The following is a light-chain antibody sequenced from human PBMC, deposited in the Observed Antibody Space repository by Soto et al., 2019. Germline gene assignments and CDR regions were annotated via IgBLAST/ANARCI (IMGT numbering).Light chain of an antibody. CDR2: EVS. V-gene: IGLV2-14*01. J-gene: IGLJ1*01. CDR3: CSHTTNYTYV. CDR1: SSDVGGYHY. Sequence: QSVLTQPASVSGSPGQSITISCTGTSSDVGGYHYVSWYQQHPGKAPKLMIYEVSNRPSGVSNRFSGSKSGNTASLTISGLQAEDEADYYCCSHTTNYTYVFGTGTQLTVL.